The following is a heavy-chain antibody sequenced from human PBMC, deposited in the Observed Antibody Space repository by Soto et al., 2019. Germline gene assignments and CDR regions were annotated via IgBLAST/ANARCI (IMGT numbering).Heavy chain of an antibody. CDR1: GGSITSSNW. D-gene: IGHD2-21*01. Sequence: QVQLQESGPGLVKPSGTLFLTCAVSGGSITSSNWCRWVRQPPGEGLEWIGEVYHSGSTNYHPSLKSRGNVSVDKSKNQFSLKLGSVTGADTAVYYCGGPTCGLDCYYGLDVWGQGTTVTVSS. CDR3: GGPTCGLDCYYGLDV. J-gene: IGHJ6*02. V-gene: IGHV4-4*02. CDR2: VYHSGST.